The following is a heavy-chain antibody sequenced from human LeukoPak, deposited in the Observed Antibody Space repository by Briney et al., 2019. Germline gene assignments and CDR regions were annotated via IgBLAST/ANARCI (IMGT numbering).Heavy chain of an antibody. V-gene: IGHV4-59*08. D-gene: IGHD3-3*01. CDR1: GGSISSYY. Sequence: PSETLSLTCTVSGGSISSYYWSWIRQPPGKGLEWIGYIYYSGSTNYNPSLKSRVTISVDTSKNQFSLKLSSVTAADTAVYYCARWYYDFWSGGGPFDYWGQGTLVTVSS. J-gene: IGHJ4*02. CDR3: ARWYYDFWSGGGPFDY. CDR2: IYYSGST.